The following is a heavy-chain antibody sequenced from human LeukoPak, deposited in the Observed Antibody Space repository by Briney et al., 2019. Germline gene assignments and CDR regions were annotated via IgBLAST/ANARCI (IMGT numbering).Heavy chain of an antibody. D-gene: IGHD3-3*01. J-gene: IGHJ4*02. CDR2: MNPNSGNT. V-gene: IGHV1-8*03. Sequence: ASVKVSCKASGYTFTSYDINWVRQATGQGLEWMGWMNPNSGNTGYAQKFQGRVTITRNTSISTAYMELSSLRSEDTAVYYCARLRLITIFGVVIIRNYLDYWGQGTLVTVSS. CDR3: ARLRLITIFGVVIIRNYLDY. CDR1: GYTFTSYD.